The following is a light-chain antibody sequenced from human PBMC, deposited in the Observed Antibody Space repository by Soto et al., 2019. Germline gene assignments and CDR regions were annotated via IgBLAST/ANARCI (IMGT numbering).Light chain of an antibody. CDR1: SSDVGGYNY. Sequence: QSALTQPPSASGSPGQSVTISCTGTSSDVGGYNYVSWYQQHPGKAPKIMIYEVSKRPSGVPDRFSGSKSGNTASLTVSGLQAEDEADYYCSSYADSNNYVFGNGTKRTVL. CDR3: SSYADSNNYV. J-gene: IGLJ1*01. V-gene: IGLV2-8*01. CDR2: EVS.